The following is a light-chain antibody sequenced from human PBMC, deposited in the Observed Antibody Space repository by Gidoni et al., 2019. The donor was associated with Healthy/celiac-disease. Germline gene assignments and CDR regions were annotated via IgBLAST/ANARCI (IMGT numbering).Light chain of an antibody. CDR1: QSISSY. V-gene: IGKV1-39*01. Sequence: DSQMNQSPSSLSASVGDRVTITCRASQSISSYLNWYQQKPGEAPNLLVYAASSLQSGVPSTFSGSGSGTDYTLTISSMQPEEFATSYCQLSYSTPLTFGRGTRVEIK. J-gene: IGKJ4*01. CDR2: AAS. CDR3: QLSYSTPLT.